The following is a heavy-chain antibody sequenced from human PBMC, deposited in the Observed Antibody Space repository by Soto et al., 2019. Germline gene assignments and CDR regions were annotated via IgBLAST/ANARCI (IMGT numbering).Heavy chain of an antibody. V-gene: IGHV1-18*01. Sequence: ASVKVSCKASGYTFTSYGISWVRQAPGQELEWMGWISAYNGNTNYAQKLQGRVTMTTDTSTSTAYMELRSLRSDDTAVYYCARAREALTMIVVATPAFDYWGPGTLVTLAS. CDR2: ISAYNGNT. D-gene: IGHD3-22*01. CDR1: GYTFTSYG. CDR3: ARAREALTMIVVATPAFDY. J-gene: IGHJ4*02.